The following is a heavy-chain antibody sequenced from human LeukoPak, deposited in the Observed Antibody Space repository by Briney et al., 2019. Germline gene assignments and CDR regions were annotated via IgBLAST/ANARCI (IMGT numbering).Heavy chain of an antibody. D-gene: IGHD1-26*01. CDR1: GFTFSSYA. Sequence: GSLRLSCAASGFTFSSYAMSWVRQAPGKGLEWVSAISGSGGSTYYADSVKGRFTISRDNSKNTLYLQMNSLRAEDTAVYYCAKRGYSVQAGVAYYGMDVWGQGTTVTVSS. V-gene: IGHV3-23*01. CDR2: ISGSGGST. CDR3: AKRGYSVQAGVAYYGMDV. J-gene: IGHJ6*02.